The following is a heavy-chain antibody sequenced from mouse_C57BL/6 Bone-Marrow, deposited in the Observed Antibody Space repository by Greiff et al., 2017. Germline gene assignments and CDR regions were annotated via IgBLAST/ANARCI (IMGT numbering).Heavy chain of an antibody. D-gene: IGHD4-1*01. CDR2: IYPGSGNT. J-gene: IGHJ3*01. Sequence: VQLQESGAELVRPGASVKLSCKASGYTFTDYYINWVKQRPGQGLEWIARIYPGSGNTYYNEKFKGKATLTAETSSSTAYMQLSSLTSEDSAVYFCASGIWFAYWGQGTLVTVSA. CDR3: ASGIWFAY. V-gene: IGHV1-76*01. CDR1: GYTFTDYY.